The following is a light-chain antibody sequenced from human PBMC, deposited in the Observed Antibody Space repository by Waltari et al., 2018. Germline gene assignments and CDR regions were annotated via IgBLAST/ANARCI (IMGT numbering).Light chain of an antibody. CDR1: QSVLYSSNNKNY. Sequence: DIVMTQSPDSLAVSLGERATINCESGQSVLYSSNNKNYLAWYQQKPGQPPKLLIYWASTRESGVPDRFSGSGSGTDFALTISSLQAEDVAVYYCQQYYTTPRTFGQGTKVEIK. J-gene: IGKJ1*01. CDR3: QQYYTTPRT. CDR2: WAS. V-gene: IGKV4-1*01.